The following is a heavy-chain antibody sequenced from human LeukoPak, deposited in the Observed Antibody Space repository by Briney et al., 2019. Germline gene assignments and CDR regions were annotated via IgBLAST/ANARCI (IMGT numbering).Heavy chain of an antibody. CDR2: ISAYNGNT. V-gene: IGHV1-18*01. CDR1: GYTFTSYG. Sequence: ASVKASCKASGYTFTSYGISWVRQAPGQGLEWMGWISAYNGNTNYAQKLQGRVTMTTDTSTSTAYMELRSLRSDDTAVYYCAREKAMDYYDSSGYRLGMDVWGQGTTVTVSS. CDR3: AREKAMDYYDSSGYRLGMDV. D-gene: IGHD3-22*01. J-gene: IGHJ6*02.